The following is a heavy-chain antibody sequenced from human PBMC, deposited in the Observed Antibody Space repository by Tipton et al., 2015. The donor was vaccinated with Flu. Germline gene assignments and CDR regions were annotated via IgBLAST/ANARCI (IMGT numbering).Heavy chain of an antibody. CDR3: ARLGSRAFDI. D-gene: IGHD3-10*02. Sequence: QLVQSGGGVVQPGGSLRLSCVASGFTFSSYGMHWLRQAPGKGLEWVALIYNDGYHNWYADSVRGRFTISRDNSKNTLYLQMNSLSSEDTAVYYCARLGSRAFDIWGQGTMVTVSS. V-gene: IGHV3-30*03. CDR1: GFTFSSYG. J-gene: IGHJ3*02. CDR2: IYNDGYHN.